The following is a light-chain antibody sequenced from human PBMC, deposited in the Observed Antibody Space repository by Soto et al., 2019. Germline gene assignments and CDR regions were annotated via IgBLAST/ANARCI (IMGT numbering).Light chain of an antibody. J-gene: IGLJ3*02. CDR3: QAYDYTLTASV. Sequence: QSVLTQPPSVSGAPGQRVTLSCTGTTSNLGAGYDVHWYQQLPGAAPKLVIFGNRNRPSGVPERFSGSNSGTSASLAITRLQAEDEADYYCQAYDYTLTASVFGGGTQLTVL. V-gene: IGLV1-40*01. CDR1: TSNLGAGYD. CDR2: GNR.